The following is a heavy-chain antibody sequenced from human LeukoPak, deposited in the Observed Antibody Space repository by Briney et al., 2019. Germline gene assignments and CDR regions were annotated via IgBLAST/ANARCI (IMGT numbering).Heavy chain of an antibody. CDR1: GDPMSGFY. V-gene: IGHV4-4*07. D-gene: IGHD4-17*01. CDR2: IYPSGST. CDR3: TRARYGDYFSLDY. J-gene: IGHJ4*02. Sequence: PSETLSLTCTVSGDPMSGFYWSWIRQPAGKGLEWIGRIYPSGSTNYNPSLKSRVTMSIDTSKNQFSLRLSSVTAADTAAYYCTRARYGDYFSLDYWGQGTLVTVSS.